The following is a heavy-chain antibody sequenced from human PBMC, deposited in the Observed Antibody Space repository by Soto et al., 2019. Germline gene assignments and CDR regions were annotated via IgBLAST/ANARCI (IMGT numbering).Heavy chain of an antibody. CDR2: ISSSSSYI. Sequence: EVQLVESGGGLVKPGGSLRLSCAASGFTFSSYSMNWVRQAPGKGLEWVSSISSSSSYIYYADSVKGRFTISRDNXKNSLSLQRNSLRAEDTAVYYCARGSGDGWLAVTYWGQGTLVTVSS. CDR1: GFTFSSYS. D-gene: IGHD4-17*01. V-gene: IGHV3-21*01. J-gene: IGHJ4*02. CDR3: ARGSGDGWLAVTY.